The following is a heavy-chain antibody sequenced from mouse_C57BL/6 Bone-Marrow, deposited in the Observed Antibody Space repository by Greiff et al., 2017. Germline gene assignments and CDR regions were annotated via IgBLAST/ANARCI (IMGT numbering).Heavy chain of an antibody. CDR2: IYPGSGST. Sequence: QVQLQQPGAELVKPGASVKMSCKASGYTFTSYWITWVKQRPGQGLEWIGDIYPGSGSTNYNEKFKSKATLTVDTSSSTAYMQLSSLTSEDSAVYYCAREEPSYGSGMYYWGRGTSVTVTS. D-gene: IGHD1-1*01. V-gene: IGHV1-55*01. J-gene: IGHJ4*01. CDR1: GYTFTSYW. CDR3: AREEPSYGSGMYY.